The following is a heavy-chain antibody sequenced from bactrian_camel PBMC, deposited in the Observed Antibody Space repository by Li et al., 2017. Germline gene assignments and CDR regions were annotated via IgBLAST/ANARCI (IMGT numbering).Heavy chain of an antibody. D-gene: IGHD4*01. CDR2: IDGDGST. Sequence: HVQLVESGGGTVPSGGSLKLSCVASGLSYCMGWFRQLPGKEREGVAAIDGDGSTSYADSVKGRFTISKDSAKNTLYLQMNNLSPEDTAMYYCAADNPGPWTDYRCWEGRLIRHQNYWGQGTQVTVS. CDR1: GLSYC. V-gene: IGHV3S53*01. J-gene: IGHJ4*01. CDR3: AADNPGPWTDYRCWEGRLIRHQNY.